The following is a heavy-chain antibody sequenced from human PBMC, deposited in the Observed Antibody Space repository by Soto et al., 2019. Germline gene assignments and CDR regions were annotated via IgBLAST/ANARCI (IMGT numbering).Heavy chain of an antibody. V-gene: IGHV1-18*01. J-gene: IGHJ5*02. D-gene: IGHD3-16*01. CDR1: GYTFSNYG. CDR2: ISGYNGNI. CDR3: AKIHDVSSTRAWLDP. Sequence: GASVKVSCKASGYTFSNYGITWVRQAPGQGLEWLGWISGYNGNIIYAQKVQDRVTMTTDTSTSTAYMELRSLRSDDTGVYYCAKIHDVSSTRAWLDPWGQGTLVTVS.